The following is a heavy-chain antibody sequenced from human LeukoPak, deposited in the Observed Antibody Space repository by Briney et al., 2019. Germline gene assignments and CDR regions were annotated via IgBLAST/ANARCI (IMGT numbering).Heavy chain of an antibody. V-gene: IGHV1-69*01. CDR2: IIPIFATT. CDR1: GGTFSSYA. D-gene: IGHD3-3*01. J-gene: IGHJ4*02. CDR3: ARAPTRSYDFAW. Sequence: SVKVSCKASGGTFSSYAISWVRQAPGQGLEWMGGIIPIFATTNYAQKFQGRVTISADESTSTAYMELSSLRSEDTAIYYCARAPTRSYDFAWWGQGTLATVSS.